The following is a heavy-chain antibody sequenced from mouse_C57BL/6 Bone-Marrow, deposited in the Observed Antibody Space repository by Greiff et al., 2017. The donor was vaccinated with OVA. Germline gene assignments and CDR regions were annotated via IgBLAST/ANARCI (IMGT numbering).Heavy chain of an antibody. CDR1: GYTFTDYE. J-gene: IGHJ2*01. V-gene: IGHV1-15*01. D-gene: IGHD2-1*01. Sequence: VQLQQSGAELVRPGASVTLSCKASGYTFTDYEMHWVKQTPVHGLEWIGAIDPETGGTAYNQKFKGKAILTAAKSSSTAYMELRTLTSEVSAVYYWTSLLVDYCGQGTTLTVSS. CDR2: IDPETGGT. CDR3: TSLLVDY.